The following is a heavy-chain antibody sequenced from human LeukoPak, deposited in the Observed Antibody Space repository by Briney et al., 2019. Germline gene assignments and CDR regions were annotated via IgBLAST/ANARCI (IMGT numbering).Heavy chain of an antibody. Sequence: APVKVSCKASGYTFTSYDINWVRQATGQGLEWMGWMNPNSGNTGYAQKFQGRVTMTRNTSISTAYMELSSLRSEDTAVYYCARGSVRGYIPGGDYWGQGTLVTVSS. CDR1: GYTFTSYD. CDR3: ARGSVRGYIPGGDY. CDR2: MNPNSGNT. D-gene: IGHD3-22*01. J-gene: IGHJ4*02. V-gene: IGHV1-8*01.